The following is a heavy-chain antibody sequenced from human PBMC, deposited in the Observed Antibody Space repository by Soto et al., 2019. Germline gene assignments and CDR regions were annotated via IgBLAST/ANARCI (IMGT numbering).Heavy chain of an antibody. CDR2: IKSKTDGGTT. V-gene: IGHV3-15*01. J-gene: IGHJ1*01. D-gene: IGHD4-17*01. CDR1: GFTFTNAW. Sequence: PGGSLRLSCAASGFTFTNAWMSWVRQAPGKGLEWVGRIKSKTDGGTTDYAAPVKGRFTISRDDSKNTMYLQMNSLKTKDTAVYYCTTARGTYGAEYFQHWGQGNLVPAS. CDR3: TTARGTYGAEYFQH.